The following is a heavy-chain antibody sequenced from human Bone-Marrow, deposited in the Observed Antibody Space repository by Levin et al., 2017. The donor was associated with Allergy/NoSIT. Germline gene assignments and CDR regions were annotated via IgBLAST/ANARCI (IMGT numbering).Heavy chain of an antibody. Sequence: SQTLSLTCTVSGGSISSSSYYWGWIRQPPGKGLEWIGSIYYSGSTYYNPSLKSRVTISVDTSKNQFSLKLSSVTAADTAVYYCANGELLSSAALAPDYWGQGTLVTVSS. V-gene: IGHV4-39*01. D-gene: IGHD1-26*01. CDR2: IYYSGST. J-gene: IGHJ4*02. CDR3: ANGELLSSAALAPDY. CDR1: GGSISSSSYY.